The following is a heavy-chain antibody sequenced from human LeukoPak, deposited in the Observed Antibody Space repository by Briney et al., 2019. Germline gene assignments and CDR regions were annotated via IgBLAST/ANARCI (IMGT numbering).Heavy chain of an antibody. CDR3: ARDPSNTSGRFVYFDY. J-gene: IGHJ4*02. CDR2: ISTYNGDT. V-gene: IGHV1-18*01. Sequence: GGSVNVSCKASGYTFKNYAISWVRQAPGNGLEWMGWISTYNGDTHYAQKFQGRVTMTTDTSTSTAYIELTSLRSDDTAVYYCARDPSNTSGRFVYFDYWGQGTLVTVSS. D-gene: IGHD6-19*01. CDR1: GYTFKNYA.